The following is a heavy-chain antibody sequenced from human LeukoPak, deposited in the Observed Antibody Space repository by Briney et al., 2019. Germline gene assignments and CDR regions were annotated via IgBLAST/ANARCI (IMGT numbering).Heavy chain of an antibody. CDR3: ATGGAARPGY. J-gene: IGHJ4*02. CDR2: INPSSSSV. CDR1: GFSFSDYS. V-gene: IGHV3-48*04. D-gene: IGHD6-6*01. Sequence: GGSLRLSCAASGFSFSDYSMNWVRQTPGKGLEWVSFINPSSSSVNYADSVKGRFTISRDNAKNSLYLQMSSLRVGDMAVYYCATGGAARPGYWGQGTLVTVSS.